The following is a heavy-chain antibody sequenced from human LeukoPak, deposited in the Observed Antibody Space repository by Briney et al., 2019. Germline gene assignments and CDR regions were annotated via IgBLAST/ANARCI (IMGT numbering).Heavy chain of an antibody. J-gene: IGHJ5*02. V-gene: IGHV1-2*02. CDR3: AREGDILVVPAANWFDP. CDR1: GYTFTGYY. Sequence: ASVKVSCKASGYTFTGYYMHWVRQAPGQGHEWMGWINPNSGATNYAQKFQGRVTMTKDTSIDTGYMEVTSLRSDDTAVYYCAREGDILVVPAANWFDPWGQGTLVTVSS. CDR2: INPNSGAT. D-gene: IGHD2-2*01.